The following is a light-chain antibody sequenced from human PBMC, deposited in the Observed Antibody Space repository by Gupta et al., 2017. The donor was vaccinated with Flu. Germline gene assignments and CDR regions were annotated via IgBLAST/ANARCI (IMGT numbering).Light chain of an antibody. J-gene: IGLJ1*01. V-gene: IGLV3-1*01. CDR1: KLGDKY. CDR2: QDT. CDR3: QALDSSTAYV. Sequence: SSELTQPPSVSVSPGQTASITCSGDKLGDKYACWYQQKPGQSPVLVIYQDTQRPAGMPERFSGSNSGNTATLTISGTQAMEEADYYCQALDSSTAYVFGTGTKVTVL.